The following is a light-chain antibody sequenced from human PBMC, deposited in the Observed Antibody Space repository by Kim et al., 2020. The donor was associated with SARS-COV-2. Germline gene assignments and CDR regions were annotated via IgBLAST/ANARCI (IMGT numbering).Light chain of an antibody. V-gene: IGLV3-19*01. J-gene: IGLJ3*02. CDR3: NSRDSSGNRP. CDR1: SLRSYY. CDR2: GKN. Sequence: VALGQTVRITCQGDSLRSYYASWYQQKPGQAPVLVIYGKNNRPSGIPDRFSGSSSGNTASLTTTGAQAEDEADYYCNSRDSSGNRPFGGGTQLTVL.